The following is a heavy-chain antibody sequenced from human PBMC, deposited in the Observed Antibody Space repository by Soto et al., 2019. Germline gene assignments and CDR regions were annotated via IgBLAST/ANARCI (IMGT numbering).Heavy chain of an antibody. Sequence: QVQLQESGPGLVKPSQTLSLTCTVSGGSISSGGYYWSWIRQHPGKGLEWIGYIYYSGSTYYNPSLKSRVTISVDTSKNQFSLKLSSVTAADTAVYYCARDREYSSSVLYYYYGMDVWGQGTTVTVSS. D-gene: IGHD6-6*01. CDR1: GGSISSGGYY. J-gene: IGHJ6*02. CDR3: ARDREYSSSVLYYYYGMDV. V-gene: IGHV4-31*03. CDR2: IYYSGST.